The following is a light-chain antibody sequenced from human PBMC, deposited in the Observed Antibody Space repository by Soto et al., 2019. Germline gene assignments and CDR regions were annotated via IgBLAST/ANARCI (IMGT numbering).Light chain of an antibody. J-gene: IGLJ2*01. Sequence: QAVVTQEPSLTVSPGGTVTLTCGSSTGAVTSGHYPYWFQQKPGQAPRTLIYDTSNKHSWTPARFSGSLLGGKAALTLSGAQPEDEAEYYCLLSYSGARVVFGGGIKMNVL. V-gene: IGLV7-46*01. CDR2: DTS. CDR1: TGAVTSGHY. CDR3: LLSYSGARVV.